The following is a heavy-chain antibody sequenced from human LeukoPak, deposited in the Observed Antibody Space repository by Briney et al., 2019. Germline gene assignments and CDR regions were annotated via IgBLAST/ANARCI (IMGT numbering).Heavy chain of an antibody. D-gene: IGHD3-10*01. Sequence: SETLSLTCAVYGGSFSGYSWSWIRQPPGKGLEWIAEINHSGSTNYNPSLKSRVTISVDTSKNQFSLKLSSVTAADTAVYYCARRMKYYGAFDIWGQGTMVTVSS. CDR2: INHSGST. V-gene: IGHV4-34*01. J-gene: IGHJ3*02. CDR3: ARRMKYYGAFDI. CDR1: GGSFSGYS.